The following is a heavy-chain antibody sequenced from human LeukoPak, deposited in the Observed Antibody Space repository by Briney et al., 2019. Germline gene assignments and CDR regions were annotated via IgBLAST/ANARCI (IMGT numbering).Heavy chain of an antibody. CDR1: GGSISSYY. CDR3: ARPMGYCSSTSCHPHAFDI. Sequence: PSETLSLTCTVSGGSISSYYWSWIRQPPGKGLEWIGYIYYSGSTTYNPSLKSRVTISVDTSKNQFSLKLSSVAAADTAVYYCARPMGYCSSTSCHPHAFDIWGQGTMVTVSS. D-gene: IGHD2-2*01. V-gene: IGHV4-59*08. J-gene: IGHJ3*02. CDR2: IYYSGST.